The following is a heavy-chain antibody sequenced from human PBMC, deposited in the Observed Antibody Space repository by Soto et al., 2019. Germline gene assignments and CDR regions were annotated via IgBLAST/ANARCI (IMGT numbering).Heavy chain of an antibody. Sequence: QVQLVESGGGVVQPGRSLRLSCEGSGFTFSSYGMHWVRQAPGKGLEWVAVISYDGSYKFYGDSVKGRFTISRDNSKNTLYLQMNSLRADDTAVYYWAKAHSSILRLHDGMAVWGQGTTVTVSS. V-gene: IGHV3-30*18. CDR3: AKAHSSILRLHDGMAV. D-gene: IGHD3-3*01. CDR2: ISYDGSYK. CDR1: GFTFSSYG. J-gene: IGHJ6*02.